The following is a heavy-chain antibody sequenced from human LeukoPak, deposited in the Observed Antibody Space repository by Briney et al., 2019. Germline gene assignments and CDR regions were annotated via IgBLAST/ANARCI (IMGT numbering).Heavy chain of an antibody. Sequence: KPGGSLRLSCAASGFTFSDYYMSWIRQAPGKGLEWVSYISSSGSTIYYADSVKGRFTISRDNAKNSLYQQMNSLRAEGTAVYYCARGADIAAAGSFDYWGQGTLVTVSS. CDR2: ISSSGSTI. CDR1: GFTFSDYY. CDR3: ARGADIAAAGSFDY. J-gene: IGHJ4*02. V-gene: IGHV3-11*01. D-gene: IGHD6-13*01.